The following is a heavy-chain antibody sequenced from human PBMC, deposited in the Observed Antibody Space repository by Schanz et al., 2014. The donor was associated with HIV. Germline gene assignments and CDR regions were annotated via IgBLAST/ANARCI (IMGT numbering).Heavy chain of an antibody. D-gene: IGHD3-10*01. Sequence: QVQLVESGGGVVQPGRSLRLSCAASGFTFSRYAMHWVRQPPGKGLDWVAVISFDGSNKYYADSVKGRFTISRDDSRNTLFLQMNSLRAADTAIYYCAKEWYYGSGSMDYGLDVWGQGTTVTVSS. CDR3: AKEWYYGSGSMDYGLDV. V-gene: IGHV3-30-3*01. CDR2: ISFDGSNK. CDR1: GFTFSRYA. J-gene: IGHJ6*02.